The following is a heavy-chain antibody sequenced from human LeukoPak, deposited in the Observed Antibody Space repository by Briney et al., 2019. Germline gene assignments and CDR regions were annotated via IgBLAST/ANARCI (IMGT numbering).Heavy chain of an antibody. CDR2: INHSGST. V-gene: IGHV4-34*01. Sequence: SETLSLTCAVYGGSFSGYYWSWIRQPPGKGLEWIGEINHSGSTNYNPSLKSRVTISVDTSKNQFSLKLSSVTAADTAVYYCARGRNRGRARLFDYWGQGTLVTVSS. J-gene: IGHJ4*02. CDR1: GGSFSGYY. CDR3: ARGRNRGRARLFDY. D-gene: IGHD6-13*01.